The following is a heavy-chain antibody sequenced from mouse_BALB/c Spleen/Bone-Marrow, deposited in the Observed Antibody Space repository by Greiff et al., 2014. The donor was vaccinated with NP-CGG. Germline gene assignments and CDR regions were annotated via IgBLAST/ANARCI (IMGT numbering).Heavy chain of an antibody. J-gene: IGHJ4*01. V-gene: IGHV14-3*02. CDR2: IDPANGNT. CDR3: AIYYGNYYAMDY. CDR1: GFNIKDTY. D-gene: IGHD2-1*01. Sequence: VQLKESGAELVKPGASVKLSCTASGFNIKDTYMHWVKQRPEQGLEWIGRIDPANGNTKYDPKFQGKATITADTSSNTAYLQLSSLTSEDTAVYYCAIYYGNYYAMDYWGQGTSVTVYS.